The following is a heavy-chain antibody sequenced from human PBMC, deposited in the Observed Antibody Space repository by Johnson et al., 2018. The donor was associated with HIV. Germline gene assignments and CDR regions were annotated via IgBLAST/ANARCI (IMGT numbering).Heavy chain of an antibody. CDR3: ARSGPNWAFDF. D-gene: IGHD1-1*01. Sequence: VQLLESGGVVVQPGGSLRLSCAASGFTFHDYAMHWVRQAPGKGLEWVSLISWDGGSNYYADSVKGRFTISRHNARNPMFVQMKSLRAEDTAVYYCARSGPNWAFDFWGQGTMVTVSS. J-gene: IGHJ3*01. CDR2: ISWDGGSN. CDR1: GFTFHDYA. V-gene: IGHV3-43D*03.